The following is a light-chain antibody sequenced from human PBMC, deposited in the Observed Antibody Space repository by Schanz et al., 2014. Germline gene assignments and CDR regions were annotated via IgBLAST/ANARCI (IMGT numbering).Light chain of an antibody. CDR2: EVS. J-gene: IGLJ2*01. CDR3: SSYGGSNFVV. Sequence: QSALTQPASVSGSPGQSITISCTGTSSDVGTSNFVSWYQQHPGKAPKLMIYEVSKRPSGVPDRFSGSKSGTSASLAITGXQAEDEADYYCSSYGGSNFVVFGGGTKLTVL. V-gene: IGLV2-8*01. CDR1: SSDVGTSNF.